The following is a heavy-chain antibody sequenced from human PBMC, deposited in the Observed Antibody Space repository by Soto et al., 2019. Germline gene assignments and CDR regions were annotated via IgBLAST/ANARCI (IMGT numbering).Heavy chain of an antibody. J-gene: IGHJ3*02. CDR3: ARVDEPDAFDI. D-gene: IGHD2-2*03. CDR1: GYTFTSYY. V-gene: IGHV1-46*01. Sequence: ASVKVSCKASGYTFTSYYMHWVRQAPGQGLEWMGIINPSGGSASYAQKFQGRVTMTRDTSISTAYMELSRLRSDDTAVYYCARVDEPDAFDIWGQGTMVTVSS. CDR2: INPSGGSA.